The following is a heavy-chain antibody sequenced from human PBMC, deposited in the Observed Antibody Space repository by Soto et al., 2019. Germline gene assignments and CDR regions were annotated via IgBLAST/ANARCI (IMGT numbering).Heavy chain of an antibody. D-gene: IGHD3-10*01. J-gene: IGHJ4*02. V-gene: IGHV3-23*01. CDR3: AKVANRANFDY. Sequence: PGGSLRLSCVASGFTFGAFAMTWVRQAPGKGLEWVSAISGSGGSTYYADSVKGRFTISRDNSKNTLYLQMNSLRAEDTAVYYCAKVANRANFDYWGQGTLVTVSS. CDR2: ISGSGGST. CDR1: GFTFGAFA.